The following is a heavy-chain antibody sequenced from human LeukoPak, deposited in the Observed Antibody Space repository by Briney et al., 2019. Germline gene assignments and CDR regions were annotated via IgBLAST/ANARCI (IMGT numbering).Heavy chain of an antibody. D-gene: IGHD4-17*01. J-gene: IGHJ6*03. V-gene: IGHV1-46*01. CDR1: GYTFTNYY. Sequence: ASVKVSCKASGYTFTNYYIHWVRQAPGQGLEWMGLINPSDGSTSYAQNFQGRVTMTRDTSTSTVYMELSSLRSDDTAVYYCARDSATVLLPYYYYMDVWGKGTTVTVSS. CDR2: INPSDGST. CDR3: ARDSATVLLPYYYYMDV.